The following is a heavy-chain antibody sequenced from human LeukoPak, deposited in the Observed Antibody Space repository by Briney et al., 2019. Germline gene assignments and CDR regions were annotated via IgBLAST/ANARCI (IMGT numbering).Heavy chain of an antibody. CDR1: GGSISSYY. J-gene: IGHJ4*02. D-gene: IGHD4-23*01. CDR2: IYTSGST. CDR3: ASEGGNHFYFDY. Sequence: SETLSLTCTVSGGSISSYYWSWLRQPAGKGLEWIGRIYTSGSTNYNPSLKSRVTMSVDTSKNQFSLKLSSVTAADTAVCYCASEGGNHFYFDYWGQGTLVTVSS. V-gene: IGHV4-4*07.